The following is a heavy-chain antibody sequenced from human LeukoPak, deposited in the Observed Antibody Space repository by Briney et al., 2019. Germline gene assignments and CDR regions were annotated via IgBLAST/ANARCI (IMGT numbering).Heavy chain of an antibody. Sequence: SETLSLTCTVSGGSISSSSYYWGWIRQPPGKGLEWIGSIYYSGSTYYNPSLKSRVTISVDTSKNQFSLKLSSVTAADTAVYYCARVAAVAGTFYYYYYMDVWGKGTTVTISS. V-gene: IGHV4-39*07. CDR2: IYYSGST. J-gene: IGHJ6*03. CDR1: GGSISSSSYY. CDR3: ARVAAVAGTFYYYYYMDV. D-gene: IGHD6-19*01.